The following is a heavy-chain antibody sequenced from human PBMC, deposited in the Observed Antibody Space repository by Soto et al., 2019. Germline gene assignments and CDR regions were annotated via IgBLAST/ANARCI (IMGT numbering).Heavy chain of an antibody. CDR2: ISSSSYI. CDR3: ARDRLYCGGDCYPTDAFDI. D-gene: IGHD2-21*02. V-gene: IGHV3-21*01. Sequence: GGSLRLSCAASGFTFSTYSMNWVRQAPGKGLEWVSSISSSSYIYYADSVKGRFTISRDNAKNSLYLQMNSLRAEDTAVYYCARDRLYCGGDCYPTDAFDIWGQGTMVTVSS. CDR1: GFTFSTYS. J-gene: IGHJ3*02.